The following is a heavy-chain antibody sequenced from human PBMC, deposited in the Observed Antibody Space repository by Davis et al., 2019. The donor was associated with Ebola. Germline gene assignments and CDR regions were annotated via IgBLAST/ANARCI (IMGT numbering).Heavy chain of an antibody. J-gene: IGHJ6*02. Sequence: GESLKISCKGSGYNFISYWIAWVRQMPGEGLEWMGIIYPGDSDTRYSPSFQGQVTISADKSISTAYLQWSSLKASDTAMYYCARLSASSWFHGMDVWGQGTTVTVSS. V-gene: IGHV5-51*01. CDR1: GYNFISYW. D-gene: IGHD1-26*01. CDR3: ARLSASSWFHGMDV. CDR2: IYPGDSDT.